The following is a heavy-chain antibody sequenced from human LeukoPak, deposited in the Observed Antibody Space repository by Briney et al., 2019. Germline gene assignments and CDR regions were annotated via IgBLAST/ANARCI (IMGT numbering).Heavy chain of an antibody. CDR2: ISAYNGNT. J-gene: IGHJ4*02. CDR3: AASRSGWYGGDFDY. V-gene: IGHV1-18*01. Sequence: ASVKVSCKASGYTFTSYGISWVRQAPGQGLEWMGWISAYNGNTNYAQKLQGRVTMTTDTSTSTAYMELRSLRSEDTAVYYCAASRSGWYGGDFDYWGQGTLVTVSS. D-gene: IGHD6-19*01. CDR1: GYTFTSYG.